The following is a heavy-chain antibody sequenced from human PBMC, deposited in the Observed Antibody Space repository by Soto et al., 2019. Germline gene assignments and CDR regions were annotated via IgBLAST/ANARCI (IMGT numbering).Heavy chain of an antibody. CDR1: GFTFSSYA. CDR3: AKASSGWYLYYFDY. CDR2: ISGSGGST. V-gene: IGHV3-23*01. J-gene: IGHJ4*02. D-gene: IGHD6-19*01. Sequence: GGSLRLSCAASGFTFSSYAMGWVRQAPGKGLEWVSAISGSGGSTYYADSVKGRFTISRDNSKNTLYLQMNSLRAEDTAVYYCAKASSGWYLYYFDYWGQGTLVTVSS.